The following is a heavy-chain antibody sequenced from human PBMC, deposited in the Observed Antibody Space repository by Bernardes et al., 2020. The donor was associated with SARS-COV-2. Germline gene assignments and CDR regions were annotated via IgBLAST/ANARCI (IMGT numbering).Heavy chain of an antibody. CDR3: AKVQSYGDYFDY. J-gene: IGHJ4*02. D-gene: IGHD4-17*01. CDR2: ISGSGGST. V-gene: IGHV3-23*01. Sequence: GSLRLSCAASGFTFSSYAMSWVRQAPGTGLEWVSAISGSGGSTYYADSVKGRFTISRDNSKNTLYLQMNSLRAEDTAVYYCAKVQSYGDYFDYWGQGTLVTVSS. CDR1: GFTFSSYA.